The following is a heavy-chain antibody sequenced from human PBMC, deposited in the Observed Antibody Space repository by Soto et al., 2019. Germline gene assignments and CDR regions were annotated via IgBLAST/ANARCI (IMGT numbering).Heavy chain of an antibody. D-gene: IGHD6-19*01. CDR1: GYTLTELS. J-gene: IGHJ5*02. CDR3: ARTAVAGTGWFDP. V-gene: IGHV1-18*01. CDR2: ISAYNGNT. Sequence: GASVKVSCKVSGYTLTELSMHWVRQAPGKGLEWMGRISAYNGNTNYAQKLQGRVTMTTDTSTSTAYMELRSLRSDDTAVYYCARTAVAGTGWFDPWGQGTLVTVSS.